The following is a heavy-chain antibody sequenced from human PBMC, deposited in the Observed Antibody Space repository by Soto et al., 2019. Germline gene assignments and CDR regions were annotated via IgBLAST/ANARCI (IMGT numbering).Heavy chain of an antibody. J-gene: IGHJ6*04. CDR2: ISFDENSK. CDR3: AKDTSSPNGEIYYGLDA. CDR1: GYTFSSYA. Sequence: QVQLVESGGGVVQPGRSLRLSCVASGYTFSSYAVHWVRQAPGKGLEWVAVISFDENSKSYADFAKGRFTVSRDDSKNTLYLQMNSLKIEDTAVYYCAKDTSSPNGEIYYGLDAWSKGTKVTVSS. D-gene: IGHD4-17*01. V-gene: IGHV3-30*18.